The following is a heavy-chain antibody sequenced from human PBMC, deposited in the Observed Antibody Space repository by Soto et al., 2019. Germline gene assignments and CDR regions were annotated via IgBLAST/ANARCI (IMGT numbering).Heavy chain of an antibody. D-gene: IGHD3-16*02. J-gene: IGHJ6*02. CDR2: ISGSGGNT. Sequence: EVQMLESGGGLVQPGGSLRLSCAASGFTFRNYAMSWLRQAPAKGLESVSSISGSGGNTYYADSVKGRFTISRDNSTNTLYLQMSSLRAEDTAVYYCAKEGGLRLGELSLYYYYGMDVWGQGTTVTVSS. CDR1: GFTFRNYA. CDR3: AKEGGLRLGELSLYYYYGMDV. V-gene: IGHV3-23*01.